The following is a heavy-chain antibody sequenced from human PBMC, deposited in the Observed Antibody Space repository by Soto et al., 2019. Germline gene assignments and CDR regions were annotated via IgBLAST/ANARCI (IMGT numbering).Heavy chain of an antibody. V-gene: IGHV4-34*01. J-gene: IGHJ3*02. CDR3: ARGKLGSDYIWGSYRHLAPGAFDI. Sequence: PSETLSLTCAVYGGSFSGYYWSWIRQPPGKGLEWIGEINHSGSTNYNPSLKSRVTISVDTSKNQFSLKLSSVTAADTAVYDCARGKLGSDYIWGSYRHLAPGAFDIWGQGTMVTVSS. CDR2: INHSGST. CDR1: GGSFSGYY. D-gene: IGHD3-16*02.